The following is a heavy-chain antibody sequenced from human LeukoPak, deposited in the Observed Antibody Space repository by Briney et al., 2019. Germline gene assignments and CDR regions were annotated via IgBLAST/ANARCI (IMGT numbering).Heavy chain of an antibody. CDR1: GFTFNTYS. V-gene: IGHV3-7*01. CDR2: IKQDGSKN. CDR3: AKDRCSNGIGCLYYYMDV. J-gene: IGHJ6*03. D-gene: IGHD2-8*01. Sequence: GGSLRLSCAASGFTFNTYSMNWVRQAPGKGLEWVANIKQDGSKNYYVESVKGRFTISRDNAKNSLYLQMNSLRVEDTAVYYCAKDRCSNGIGCLYYYMDVWGKGTTVTISS.